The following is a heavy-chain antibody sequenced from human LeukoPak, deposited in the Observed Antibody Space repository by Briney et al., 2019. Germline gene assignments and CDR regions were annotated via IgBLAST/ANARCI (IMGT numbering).Heavy chain of an antibody. CDR3: AKVKGPAAIFGYFDY. Sequence: GGSLRLSCAASGFTFSSYAMGWVRQAPGKGLEWVSAISGSGGSTYYADSVKGRFTISRDNSKNTLYLQMNSLRAEDTAVYYCAKVKGPAAIFGYFDYRGQGTLVTVSS. D-gene: IGHD2-2*02. CDR1: GFTFSSYA. J-gene: IGHJ4*02. V-gene: IGHV3-23*01. CDR2: ISGSGGST.